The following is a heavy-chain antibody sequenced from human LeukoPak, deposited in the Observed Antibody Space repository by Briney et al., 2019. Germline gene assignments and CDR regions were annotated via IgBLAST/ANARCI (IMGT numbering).Heavy chain of an antibody. CDR1: GGSISGGGYS. CDR2: IDYSGST. D-gene: IGHD1-1*01. Sequence: SETLSLTCAVSGGSISGGGYSWTWIRQSPGKGLEWIALIDYSGSTYYNPSLKSRVTISVDRSKNQVSLKVMSVTAADTAVYFCVCVHDQFGMDVWGQGTTVIVSS. CDR3: VCVHDQFGMDV. J-gene: IGHJ6*02. V-gene: IGHV4-30-2*06.